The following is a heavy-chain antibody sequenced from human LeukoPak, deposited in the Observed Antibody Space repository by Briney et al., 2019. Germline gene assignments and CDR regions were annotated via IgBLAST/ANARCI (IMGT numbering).Heavy chain of an antibody. Sequence: ASVKVSCKASGYTFTSYYMHWVRQAPGQGLEWMGIINPSNGNTGYTPKFQGRVTMTRDTSISTAYMELSRLRSDDTAVYYCARAGSGFYYYYYYMDVWGKGTTVTVSS. CDR1: GYTFTSYY. J-gene: IGHJ6*03. CDR2: INPSNGNT. D-gene: IGHD6-19*01. V-gene: IGHV1-46*01. CDR3: ARAGSGFYYYYYYMDV.